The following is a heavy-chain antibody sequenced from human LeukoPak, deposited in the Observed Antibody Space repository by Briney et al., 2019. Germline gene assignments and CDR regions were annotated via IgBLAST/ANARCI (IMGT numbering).Heavy chain of an antibody. V-gene: IGHV3-74*03. J-gene: IGHJ3*02. D-gene: IGHD5-18*01. Sequence: QTGGSLRLSCAASGFTFSSYAMSWVRQAPGKGLVWVSRIYSDGSITTYTDSVKGRFTISRDNAKNTLYLHMNSLRAEDTAVYYCARAPPSSGYAYHFDIWGQGTMVTVSS. CDR2: IYSDGSIT. CDR1: GFTFSSYA. CDR3: ARAPPSSGYAYHFDI.